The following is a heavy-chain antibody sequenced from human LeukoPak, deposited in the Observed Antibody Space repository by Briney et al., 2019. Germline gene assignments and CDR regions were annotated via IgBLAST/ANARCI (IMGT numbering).Heavy chain of an antibody. CDR2: ISGSGGST. Sequence: TGGSLRLSCAASGFTFSSYAMSWVRQAPGKGLEWVSAISGSGGSTYYADSVKGRFTISRDNSKNTLYLQMNSLRAEDTAVYYCGYSSSIYYGMDVWGRGTTVTVSS. D-gene: IGHD6-6*01. V-gene: IGHV3-23*01. J-gene: IGHJ6*02. CDR3: GYSSSIYYGMDV. CDR1: GFTFSSYA.